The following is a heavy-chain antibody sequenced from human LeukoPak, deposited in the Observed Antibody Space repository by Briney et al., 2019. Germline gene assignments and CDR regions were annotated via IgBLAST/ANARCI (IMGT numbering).Heavy chain of an antibody. CDR2: IYCSGST. CDR1: GGSISSYY. J-gene: IGHJ6*02. V-gene: IGHV4-59*01. CDR3: ARVEYSYGYYYYYGMDV. D-gene: IGHD5-18*01. Sequence: PSETLSLTCTVSGGSISSYYWSWIRQPPGKGLEWIGYIYCSGSTNYNPSLKSRVTISVDTSKNQFSLKLSSVTAADTAVYYCARVEYSYGYYYYYGMDVWGQGTTVTVSS.